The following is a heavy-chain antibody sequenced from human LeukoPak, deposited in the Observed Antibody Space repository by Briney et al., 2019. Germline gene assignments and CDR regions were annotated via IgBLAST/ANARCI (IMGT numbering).Heavy chain of an antibody. CDR2: ISSSSSTI. Sequence: GGSLRLSCAASGFTFSSYSMNWVRQAPGKGLEWVSYISSSSSTIYYADSVKGRFTISRDNSKNTLYLQMNSLRAEDTAVYYCARVSVGVFDYWGQGTLVTVSS. V-gene: IGHV3-48*01. J-gene: IGHJ4*02. CDR1: GFTFSSYS. CDR3: ARVSVGVFDY. D-gene: IGHD3-3*01.